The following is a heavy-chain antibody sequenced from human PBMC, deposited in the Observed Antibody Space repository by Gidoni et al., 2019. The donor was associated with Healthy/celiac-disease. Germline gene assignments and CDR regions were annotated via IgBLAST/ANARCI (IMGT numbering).Heavy chain of an antibody. Sequence: QVQLVQSGAEVKKPGSSVKVSCKASGDTFSSYAISWVRQAPGQGLEWMGGIIPIFGTANYAQKFQGRVTITADESTSTAYMELSSLRSEDTAVYYCAIDSDYDFWSGPHYYYYGMDVWGQGTTVTVSS. V-gene: IGHV1-69*01. CDR2: IIPIFGTA. CDR1: GDTFSSYA. CDR3: AIDSDYDFWSGPHYYYYGMDV. D-gene: IGHD3-3*01. J-gene: IGHJ6*02.